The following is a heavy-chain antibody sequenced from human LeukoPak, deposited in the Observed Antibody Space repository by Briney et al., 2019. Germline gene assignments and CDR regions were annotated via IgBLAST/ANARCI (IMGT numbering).Heavy chain of an antibody. V-gene: IGHV1-69*06. J-gene: IGHJ3*02. Sequence: SVKVSCKASGGTFSSYAISWVRQAPGQGLEWMGGIIPIFGTANYAQKFQGRVTITADKSTSTAYMELSSLRSEDTAVYYCARDYGANIAFDIWGQGTMVTVSS. CDR2: IIPIFGTA. CDR3: ARDYGANIAFDI. CDR1: GGTFSSYA. D-gene: IGHD2/OR15-2a*01.